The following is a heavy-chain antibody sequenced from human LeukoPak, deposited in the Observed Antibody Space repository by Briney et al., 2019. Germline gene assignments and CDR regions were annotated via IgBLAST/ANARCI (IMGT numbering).Heavy chain of an antibody. CDR2: ISSSSSTI. D-gene: IGHD3-10*01. J-gene: IGHJ4*02. Sequence: GGSLRLSCAASGFTFSSYSMNWVRQAPGKGLEWVSYISSSSSTIYYADSVKGRFTIPRDNAKNSLYLQMNSLRAEDTAVYYCAKDEGWFGEFQNGPIDYWGQGTLVTVSS. V-gene: IGHV3-48*04. CDR1: GFTFSSYS. CDR3: AKDEGWFGEFQNGPIDY.